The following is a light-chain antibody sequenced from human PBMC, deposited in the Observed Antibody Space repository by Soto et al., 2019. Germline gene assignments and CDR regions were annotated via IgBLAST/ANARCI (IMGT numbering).Light chain of an antibody. V-gene: IGKV1-39*01. J-gene: IGKJ1*01. CDR3: QQSYSTVVT. CDR1: EDISKY. Sequence: DIQLTQSPSSLSASVGDRVTLTCQASEDISKYLNWYQQKPGKAPKLLIYDASNLERGVPSRFSGSRSGTDFTLTISSLQPEDFATYYCQQSYSTVVTFGQGTKVDIK. CDR2: DAS.